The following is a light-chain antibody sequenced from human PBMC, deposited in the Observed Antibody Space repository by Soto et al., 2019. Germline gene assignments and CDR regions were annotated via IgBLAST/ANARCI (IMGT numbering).Light chain of an antibody. Sequence: DILITQSPATLSLSPGGRATLSCRASQSVSSNLAWYQQKPGQAPRLLIQRASTRATGIPARFSGSGSGTEFTLTISSLQSEDFAVYFCQQYNNWPGTFGQGTKVEIK. CDR3: QQYNNWPGT. V-gene: IGKV3-15*01. J-gene: IGKJ1*01. CDR1: QSVSSN. CDR2: RAS.